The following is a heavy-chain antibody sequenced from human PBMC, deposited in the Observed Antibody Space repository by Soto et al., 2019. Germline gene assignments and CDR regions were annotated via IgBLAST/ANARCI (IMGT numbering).Heavy chain of an antibody. V-gene: IGHV4-31*09. Sequence: SETLSLTCTFSCGSIRSGGYCWSWVRQNPRRGLEWIGNIYYSGNTYYNPSLKSRLTISVDKSKNHFSLKLTSVTAADTAVYYCAAHHFWSGPWTGTRLDYWGQGTLVTVSS. D-gene: IGHD3-3*02. CDR3: AAHHFWSGPWTGTRLDY. J-gene: IGHJ4*02. CDR2: IYYSGNT. CDR1: CGSIRSGGYC.